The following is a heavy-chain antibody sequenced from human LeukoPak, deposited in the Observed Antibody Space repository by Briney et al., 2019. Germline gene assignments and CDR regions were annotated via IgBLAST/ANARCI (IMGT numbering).Heavy chain of an antibody. D-gene: IGHD3-10*01. CDR3: ARGGTNYYGSGSYPNWFDP. J-gene: IGHJ5*02. CDR2: IKQDGSEK. V-gene: IGHV3-7*01. CDR1: GFTFSSYG. Sequence: GGSLRLSCAASGFTFSSYGMHWVRQAPGKGLEWVANIKQDGSEKYYVDSVKGRFTISRDNAKNSLYLQMNSLRAEDTAVYYCARGGTNYYGSGSYPNWFDPWGQGTLVTVSS.